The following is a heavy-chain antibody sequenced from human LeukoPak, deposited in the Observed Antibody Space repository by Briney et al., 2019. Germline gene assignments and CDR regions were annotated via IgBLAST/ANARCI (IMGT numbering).Heavy chain of an antibody. CDR1: GGSISSTYY. V-gene: IGHV4-39*07. Sequence: SETLSLTCTVSGGSISSTYYWDWIRQPPGKGLEWIGSIYYSGTTYYNPSLKSRVTISVDASKNQFSLKLSSVTAADTAVYYCAKSGGYGLIDYWGQGTLVTVSS. CDR3: AKSGGYGLIDY. CDR2: IYYSGTT. J-gene: IGHJ4*01. D-gene: IGHD6-25*01.